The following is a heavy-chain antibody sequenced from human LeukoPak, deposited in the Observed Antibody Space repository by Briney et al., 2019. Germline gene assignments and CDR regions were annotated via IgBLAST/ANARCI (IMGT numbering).Heavy chain of an antibody. J-gene: IGHJ4*02. Sequence: SETLSLTCAVYGGSFSGYYWSWIRQPPGKGLEWIGEINHSGSTNYNPSLKSRVTISVDTSKNQFSLKLSSVTAADTAVYYCAREVGQWLVPLVWGQGTLVTVSS. CDR3: AREVGQWLVPLV. CDR2: INHSGST. D-gene: IGHD6-19*01. CDR1: GGSFSGYY. V-gene: IGHV4-34*01.